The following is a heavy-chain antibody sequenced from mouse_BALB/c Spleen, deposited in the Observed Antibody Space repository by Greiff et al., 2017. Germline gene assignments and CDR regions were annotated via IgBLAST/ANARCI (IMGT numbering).Heavy chain of an antibody. CDR2: IDPANGNT. D-gene: IGHD1-1*01. CDR3: ARWDYYGSSYRWYFDV. CDR1: GFNIKDTY. Sequence: VQLQQSGAELVKPGASVKLSCTASGFNIKDTYMHWVKQRPEQGLEWIGRIDPANGNTKYDPKFQGKATITADTSSNTAYLQLSSLTSEDTAVYYCARWDYYGSSYRWYFDVWGAGTTVTVSS. V-gene: IGHV14-3*02. J-gene: IGHJ1*01.